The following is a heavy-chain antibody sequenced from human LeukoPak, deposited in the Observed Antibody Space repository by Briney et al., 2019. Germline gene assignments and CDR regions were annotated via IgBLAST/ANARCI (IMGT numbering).Heavy chain of an antibody. CDR2: IYYSGST. CDR3: ARENGPLLLNFDP. CDR1: GGSISSGGYF. Sequence: ASETLSLTCTVSGGSISSGGYFWTWLRQHPGKGLEWNGYIYYSGSTYYNPPLKSRVLISADTSKTQFSLKLSSVTAADTAVYYCARENGPLLLNFDPWGQGALVTVSS. J-gene: IGHJ5*02. V-gene: IGHV4-31*03. D-gene: IGHD3-22*01.